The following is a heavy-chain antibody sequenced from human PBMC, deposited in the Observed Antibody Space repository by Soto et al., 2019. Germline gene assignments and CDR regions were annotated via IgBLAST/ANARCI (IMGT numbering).Heavy chain of an antibody. CDR3: ARRGHYYYYMDV. J-gene: IGHJ6*03. CDR2: INHSGST. CDR1: GGSLSGYY. Sequence: ASETLSLTCAVYGGSLSGYYWSWIRQPPGKGLEWIGEINHSGSTNYNPSLKSRVTISVDTSKNQFSLKLSSVTAADTAVYYCARRGHYYYYMDVWGKGTTVTVSS. V-gene: IGHV4-34*01.